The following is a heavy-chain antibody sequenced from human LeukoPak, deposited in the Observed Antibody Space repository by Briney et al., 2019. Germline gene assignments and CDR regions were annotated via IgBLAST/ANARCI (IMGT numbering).Heavy chain of an antibody. Sequence: PSETLSLTCTVSGYPISSGYYWGWIRQPPGKGLEWIGSIYHSGSTYYNPSLKSRVTISVDTSKNQFSLKLSSVTAADTAVYYCARVTTVVTRFDYWGQGTLVTVSS. CDR3: ARVTTVVTRFDY. J-gene: IGHJ4*02. CDR1: GYPISSGYY. D-gene: IGHD4-23*01. CDR2: IYHSGST. V-gene: IGHV4-38-2*02.